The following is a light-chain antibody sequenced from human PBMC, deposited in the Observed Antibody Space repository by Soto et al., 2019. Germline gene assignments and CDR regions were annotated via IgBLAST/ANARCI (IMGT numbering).Light chain of an antibody. CDR2: DVN. CDR3: CSYGGSYTVV. CDR1: SSDVGGYNY. Sequence: QSALTQPRSVSGSPGQSVTISCTGTSSDVGGYNYVSWYQQLPGKAPKLMIYDVNKRPSGVPDRFSGSKSGNASSLTISGLQAEEAADYYCCSYGGSYTVVFGGGTKLTVL. J-gene: IGLJ2*01. V-gene: IGLV2-11*01.